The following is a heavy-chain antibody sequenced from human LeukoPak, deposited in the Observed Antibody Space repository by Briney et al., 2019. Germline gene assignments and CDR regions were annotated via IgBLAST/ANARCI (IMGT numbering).Heavy chain of an antibody. CDR3: ARDRPNYYGSDGHYYRRDGDY. D-gene: IGHD3-22*01. V-gene: IGHV3-23*01. CDR1: GFPFSIYS. CDR2: ITSLGEST. Sequence: PGRSLRLSCAASGFPFSIYSMRWVRQPRGRGWQWGSSITSLGESTWYVDSVKGRFTITRDNSENTLYLQMHSLRAEGTAVYYRARDRPNYYGSDGHYYRRDGDYWGRGTLVSVSS. J-gene: IGHJ4*02.